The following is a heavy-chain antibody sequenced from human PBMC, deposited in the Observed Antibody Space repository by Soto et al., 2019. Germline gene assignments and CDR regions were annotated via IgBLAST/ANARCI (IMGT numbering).Heavy chain of an antibody. J-gene: IGHJ6*03. CDR3: ARDSAGAKGYYYYYMDV. CDR1: GYTFTSYG. Sequence: QVPLVQSGAEVKKPGASVKVSCKASGYTFTSYGISWVRQAPGQGLEWMGWNSAYNGNTNYAQKLQGRVTMTTDTFPSTAYVGLRSLRSDDTAVYYCARDSAGAKGYYYYYMDVWGKGTTVTVSS. V-gene: IGHV1-18*01. CDR2: NSAYNGNT.